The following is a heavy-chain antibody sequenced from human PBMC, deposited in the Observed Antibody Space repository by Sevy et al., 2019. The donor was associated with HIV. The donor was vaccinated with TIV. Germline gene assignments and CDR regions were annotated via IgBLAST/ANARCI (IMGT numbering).Heavy chain of an antibody. Sequence: ASVKVSCKASGFTFTSSAVQWVRQARGQRLEWIGWIVVGSGNTNYAQKFQERVTITRDMSTSTAYVELSSLRSEDTAVYYCAATYDFWSGYYKGGYYYYGMDVWGQGTTVTVSS. CDR2: IVVGSGNT. D-gene: IGHD3-3*01. CDR3: AATYDFWSGYYKGGYYYYGMDV. CDR1: GFTFTSSA. V-gene: IGHV1-58*01. J-gene: IGHJ6*02.